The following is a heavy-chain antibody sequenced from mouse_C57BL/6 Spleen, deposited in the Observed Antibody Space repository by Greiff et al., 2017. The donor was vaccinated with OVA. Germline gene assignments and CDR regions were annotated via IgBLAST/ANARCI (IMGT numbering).Heavy chain of an antibody. Sequence: QVQLKQSGAELVKPGASVKISCKASGYAFSSYWLNWVKQRPGKGLVWIGQIYPGDGDTNYNGKFKGKATLTADNSSRTAYMQISNLTSEDAAVYFCARTGLLSSKDYWGQGTSVTVSS. D-gene: IGHD2-10*01. V-gene: IGHV1-80*01. CDR2: IYPGDGDT. CDR1: GYAFSSYW. CDR3: ARTGLLSSKDY. J-gene: IGHJ4*01.